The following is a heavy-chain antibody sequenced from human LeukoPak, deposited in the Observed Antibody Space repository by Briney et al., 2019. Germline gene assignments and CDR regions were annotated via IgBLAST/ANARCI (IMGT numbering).Heavy chain of an antibody. CDR1: GFPFGSHA. CDR2: ISSSGTSK. V-gene: IGHV3-23*01. CDR3: ARDGEYYYYYMDV. Sequence: GGSLRLSCAASGFPFGSHAMKWVRQAPGKGLEWVSVISSSGTSKYYIDSVEDRFTISRDNSQNTLYLQMNSLRAEDTAVYYCARDGEYYYYYMDVWGKGTTVTVSS. J-gene: IGHJ6*03. D-gene: IGHD7-27*01.